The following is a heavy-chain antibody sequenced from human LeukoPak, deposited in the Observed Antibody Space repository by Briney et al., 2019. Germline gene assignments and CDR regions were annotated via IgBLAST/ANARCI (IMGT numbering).Heavy chain of an antibody. J-gene: IGHJ3*02. V-gene: IGHV4-59*01. D-gene: IGHD6-13*01. Sequence: SETLSLTCAVCGGSFSGYYWSWIRQPPGKGLEWIGYIYYSGSTNYNPSLKSRVTISVDTSKNQFSLKLSSVTAADTAVYYCASLYSSSWYAFDIWGQGTMVTVSS. CDR1: GGSFSGYY. CDR3: ASLYSSSWYAFDI. CDR2: IYYSGST.